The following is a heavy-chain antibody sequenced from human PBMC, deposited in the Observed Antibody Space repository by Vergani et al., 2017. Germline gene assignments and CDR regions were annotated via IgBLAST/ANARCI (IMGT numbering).Heavy chain of an antibody. J-gene: IGHJ4*02. D-gene: IGHD4-17*01. CDR3: AKEFDYGDYLDY. CDR1: GFTFGDHG. CDR2: IKQDGSEK. V-gene: IGHV3-7*01. Sequence: VQLVESGGGVVQPGRSLRLSCAASGFTFGDHGIHWVRRAPGKGLEWVANIKQDGSEKYYVDSVRGRFTISRDNAKNSLYLQMNSLRAEDTAVYYCAKEFDYGDYLDYWGQGTLVTVSS.